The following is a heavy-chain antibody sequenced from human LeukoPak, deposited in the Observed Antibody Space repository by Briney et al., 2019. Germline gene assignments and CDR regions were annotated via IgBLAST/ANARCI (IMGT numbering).Heavy chain of an antibody. J-gene: IGHJ5*02. CDR2: INAGNGNT. V-gene: IGHV1-3*01. CDR1: GYTFTSYA. D-gene: IGHD6-13*01. CDR3: ARLIAAAGMNWFDP. Sequence: ASVKVSCKASGYTFTSYAMHWVRQAPGQRLEWMGWINAGNGNTKYSQKFQGRVTITRDTSASTAYMELSSLRSEDTAVYYCARLIAAAGMNWFDPWGQGTLVTVSS.